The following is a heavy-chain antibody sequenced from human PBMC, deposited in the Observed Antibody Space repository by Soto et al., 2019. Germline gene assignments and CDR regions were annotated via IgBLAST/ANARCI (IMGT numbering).Heavy chain of an antibody. D-gene: IGHD2-15*01. CDR1: GFTFSSYW. CDR2: IKQDGSEK. CDR3: ARELRVGAALLFDY. J-gene: IGHJ4*02. V-gene: IGHV3-7*01. Sequence: LRLSCAASGFTFSSYWMSWVRQAPGKGLEWVANIKQDGSEKYYVDSVKGRFTISRDNAKNSLYLQMNSLGAEDTAVYYCARELRVGAALLFDYWGQGTLVTVSS.